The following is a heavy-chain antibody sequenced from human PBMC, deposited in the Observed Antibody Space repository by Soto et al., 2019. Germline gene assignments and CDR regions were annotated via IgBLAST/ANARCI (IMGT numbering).Heavy chain of an antibody. Sequence: QLVQSGAEVKKPGASVKVSCKTSGYTFTNHAIHWVRQAPGQRLEWMGWNNPGNGYTKYSQDFQGRVAFTRDPSASIAYMELTSLTSEDMAIYYCARDVCSGFRCPFGSGVDVWGQGTTVTVSS. CDR1: GYTFTNHA. J-gene: IGHJ6*02. D-gene: IGHD2-15*01. CDR3: ARDVCSGFRCPFGSGVDV. V-gene: IGHV1-3*02. CDR2: NNPGNGYT.